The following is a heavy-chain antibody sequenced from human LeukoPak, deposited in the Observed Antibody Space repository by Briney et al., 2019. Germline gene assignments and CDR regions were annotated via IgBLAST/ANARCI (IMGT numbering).Heavy chain of an antibody. CDR1: GGSISSSSYY. CDR2: IYYSGST. CDR3: ARVRMEQLPSGAFDI. J-gene: IGHJ3*02. D-gene: IGHD6-13*01. Sequence: SETLSLTCTVSGGSISSSSYYWGWIRQPPGKGLEWIGSIYYSGSTYYNPSLKSRVTISVDTSKNQFSLKLSSVTAADTAVYYCARVRMEQLPSGAFDIWGQGTMVTVSS. V-gene: IGHV4-39*07.